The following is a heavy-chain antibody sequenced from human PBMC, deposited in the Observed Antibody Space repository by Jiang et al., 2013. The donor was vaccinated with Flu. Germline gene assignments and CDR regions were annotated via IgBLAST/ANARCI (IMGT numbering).Heavy chain of an antibody. V-gene: IGHV4-4*07. D-gene: IGHD3-22*01. J-gene: IGHJ3*02. Sequence: TSYNPSLKSRVTMSQDTSRTQFSLHLTSVTAADTAVYYCARDLDYDSDYSDAFDIWGRGTMVTVSS. CDR3: ARDLDYDSDYSDAFDI. CDR2: T.